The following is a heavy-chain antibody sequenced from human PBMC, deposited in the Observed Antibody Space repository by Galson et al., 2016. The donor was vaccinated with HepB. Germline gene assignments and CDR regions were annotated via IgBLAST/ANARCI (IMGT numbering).Heavy chain of an antibody. CDR1: GYTFTSHG. D-gene: IGHD2-15*01. CDR3: ARARRDCGGSSCYSPLNEHVVYGMDV. CDR2: ISIYHGKT. V-gene: IGHV1-18*04. Sequence: SVKVSCKASGYTFTSHGISWVRQAPGQGLEWMGWISIYHGKTHYAQRVQGRVTMTTDTSTTTAYMELRSLRSDDTGVYYCARARRDCGGSSCYSPLNEHVVYGMDVWGQGTTVIVSS. J-gene: IGHJ6*02.